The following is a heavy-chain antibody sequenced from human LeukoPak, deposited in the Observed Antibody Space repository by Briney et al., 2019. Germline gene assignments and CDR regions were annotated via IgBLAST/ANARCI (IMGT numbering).Heavy chain of an antibody. CDR2: ISYDGSNK. J-gene: IGHJ4*02. D-gene: IGHD2-15*01. V-gene: IGHV3-30*04. CDR1: GFTFSSYA. CDR3: ARDSSCSGGSCYSGVEYYFDY. Sequence: GRSLRLSCAASGFTFSSYAMHWVRQAPGKGLEWVAVISYDGSNKYYADSVKGRFTISRDNSKNTLYLQMNSLRAEDTAVYYCARDSSCSGGSCYSGVEYYFDYWGQGTLVTASS.